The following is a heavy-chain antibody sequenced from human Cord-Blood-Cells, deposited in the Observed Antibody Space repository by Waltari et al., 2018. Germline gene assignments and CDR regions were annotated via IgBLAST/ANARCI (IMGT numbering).Heavy chain of an antibody. CDR3: AREAGAAAALDY. CDR1: GYTFTSYY. D-gene: IGHD2-2*01. J-gene: IGHJ4*02. CDR2: INPSGGST. V-gene: IGHV1-46*01. Sequence: QVQLVQSGAEVKKPGASVKVSCKASGYTFTSYYMHWVRQAPGQGLEWMGIINPSGGSTSYAQNVQGRVTMTRDTSTSTVYMELSSLRSEDTAVYYCAREAGAAAALDYWGQGTLVTVSS.